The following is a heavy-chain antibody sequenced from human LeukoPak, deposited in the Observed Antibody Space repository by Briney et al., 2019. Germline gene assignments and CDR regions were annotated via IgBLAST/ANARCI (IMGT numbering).Heavy chain of an antibody. D-gene: IGHD4-17*01. J-gene: IGHJ6*03. Sequence: PSETLSLTCTVSGGSISSSSYYWGWIRQPPGKGLEWVANIKQDGSEKYYVDFVKGRFTISRDNAKNSLYLQMNSLRAEDTAVYYCARVGRTVTTYYYYYMDVWGKGTTVTISS. CDR2: IKQDGSEK. V-gene: IGHV3-7*01. CDR3: ARVGRTVTTYYYYYMDV. CDR1: GGSISSSSYY.